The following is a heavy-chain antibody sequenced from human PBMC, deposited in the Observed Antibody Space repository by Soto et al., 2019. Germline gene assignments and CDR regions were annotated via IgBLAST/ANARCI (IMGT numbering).Heavy chain of an antibody. CDR1: GLTFSSYA. V-gene: IGHV3-23*01. D-gene: IGHD3-22*01. CDR2: ITGSGAGT. J-gene: IGHJ3*02. CDR3: TKDISSMYYYDSSGYRWGAIDI. Sequence: GGSLRLSCAAYGLTFSSYAMTWVRQAPGKGLQWVSSITGSGAGTYYADSVKGRFTISRDNSKNTLYLQMNSLRAEDTAVYYCTKDISSMYYYDSSGYRWGAIDIWGQGTMVTVSS.